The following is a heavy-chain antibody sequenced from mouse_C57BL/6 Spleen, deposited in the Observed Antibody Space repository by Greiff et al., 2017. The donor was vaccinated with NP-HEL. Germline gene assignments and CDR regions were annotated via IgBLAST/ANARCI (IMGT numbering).Heavy chain of an antibody. CDR1: GYTFTSYR. CDR3: ARALGAMDD. D-gene: IGHD3-1*01. V-gene: IGHV1-64*01. J-gene: IGHJ4*01. Sequence: QVQLQQPGAELVKPGASVKLSCKASGYTFTSYRMHWVKQRPGQGLEWIGMIHPNSGSTNYNEKFKGKATLTVDKSSSTAYMQLSSLTSEDAAVYYCARALGAMDDWGQGTSVTVSS. CDR2: IHPNSGST.